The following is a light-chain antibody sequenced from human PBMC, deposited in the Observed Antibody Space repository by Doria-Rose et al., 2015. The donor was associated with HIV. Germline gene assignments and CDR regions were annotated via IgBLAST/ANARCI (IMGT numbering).Light chain of an antibody. CDR2: DAS. J-gene: IGKJ5*01. CDR3: QQYGTSRGT. Sequence: TQSPGTLSLSPGERATLSCRASQRVKSSYLSWYQQKPGQAPRLLIYDASTRATGIPDRFNGSGSGTDFTLTISRLEPEDVAVYYCQQYGTSRGTFGQGTRLEIK. CDR1: QRVKSSY. V-gene: IGKV3-20*01.